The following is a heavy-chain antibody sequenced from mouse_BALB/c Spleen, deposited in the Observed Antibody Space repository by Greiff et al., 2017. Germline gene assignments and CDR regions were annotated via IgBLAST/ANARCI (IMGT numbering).Heavy chain of an antibody. V-gene: IGHV5-17*02. J-gene: IGHJ3*01. Sequence: DVQLVESGGGLVQPGGSRKLSCAASGFTFSSFGMHWVRQAPEKGLEWVAYISSGSSTIYYADTVKGRFTISRDNPKNTLFLQMTSLRSEDTAMYYCASIGVFAYWGQGTLVTVSA. CDR1: GFTFSSFG. CDR2: ISSGSSTI. CDR3: ASIGVFAY.